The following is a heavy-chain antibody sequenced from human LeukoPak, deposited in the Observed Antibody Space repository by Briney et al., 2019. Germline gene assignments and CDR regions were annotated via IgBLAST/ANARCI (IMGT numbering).Heavy chain of an antibody. Sequence: GGSLRLSCAASGFTVSSNYMSWVRQAPGKGLEWVSVIYSGGSTYYADSVKGRFTISRDNSKNTLYLQMNSLRAEDTAVYYCARVPVGRYGSGSLYYYYGMDVWGQGTTVTVS. J-gene: IGHJ6*02. CDR3: ARVPVGRYGSGSLYYYYGMDV. CDR1: GFTVSSNY. V-gene: IGHV3-53*01. D-gene: IGHD3-10*01. CDR2: IYSGGST.